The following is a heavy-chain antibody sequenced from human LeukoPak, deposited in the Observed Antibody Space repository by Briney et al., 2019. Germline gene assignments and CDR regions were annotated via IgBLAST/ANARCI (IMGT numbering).Heavy chain of an antibody. CDR1: GFTFSNYY. J-gene: IGHJ5*02. CDR2: ISDSGTST. V-gene: IGHV3-23*01. CDR3: AGYCRIGSCGWFDP. D-gene: IGHD6-13*01. Sequence: GGSLRLSCAASGFTFSNYYMGWVRQTPEKGLEWVSGISDSGTSTYYPDSVKGRFTISRDNSKNTLYLQMNSLRAEDTAIYYCAGYCRIGSCGWFDPWGQGTLVTVSS.